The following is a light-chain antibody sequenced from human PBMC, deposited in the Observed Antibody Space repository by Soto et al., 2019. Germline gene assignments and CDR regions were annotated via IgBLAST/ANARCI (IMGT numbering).Light chain of an antibody. CDR3: AAWDDSLSGPV. J-gene: IGLJ2*01. Sequence: QSVLTQPPSASGTPGQRVTISCSGSSSNIGSNYVYWYQQLPGTAPKLLIYRNNQRPSGVPDRFSGSKSGTSASLAISGLRSEYEADYYWAAWDDSLSGPVFGGGTKVTVL. CDR1: SSNIGSNY. CDR2: RNN. V-gene: IGLV1-47*01.